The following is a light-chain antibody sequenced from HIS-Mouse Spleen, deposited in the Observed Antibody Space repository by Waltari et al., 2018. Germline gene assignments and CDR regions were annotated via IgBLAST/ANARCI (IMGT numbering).Light chain of an antibody. V-gene: IGLV3-10*01. CDR3: YSTDSSGNHRV. Sequence: SYELTQPPSVSVSPGQTARITCSGDALPKKYAYLSQQKSGQAPGLVISEDSKRPSGIPERFSGSSSGTMATLTISGAQVEDEADYYCYSTDSSGNHRVFGGGTKLTVL. CDR1: ALPKKY. J-gene: IGLJ2*01. CDR2: EDS.